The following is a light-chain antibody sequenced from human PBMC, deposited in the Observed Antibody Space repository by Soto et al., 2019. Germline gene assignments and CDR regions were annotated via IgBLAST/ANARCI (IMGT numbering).Light chain of an antibody. CDR1: QSISTY. CDR2: AAS. CDR3: QHGYSTPLT. V-gene: IGKV1-39*01. J-gene: IGKJ4*01. Sequence: PLTLSPSSRSAFVGDRFAVICRAIQSISTYLHWYQQKPGKAPNLLIYAASTLQSGVPSRFSGSGSGTDFTLTISSLQPEDFATYFCQHGYSTPLTFGGGTKVDIK.